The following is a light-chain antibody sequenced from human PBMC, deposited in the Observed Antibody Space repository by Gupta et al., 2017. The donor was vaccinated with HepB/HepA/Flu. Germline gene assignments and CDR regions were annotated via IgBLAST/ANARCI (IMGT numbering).Light chain of an antibody. CDR1: QSISTY. J-gene: IGKJ2*01. V-gene: IGKV1-39*01. Sequence: DIQMTESPFYMSESEGDRVTITCRASQSISTYLNWYQQKPGKAPKLMIYLASSLQSGVPSRFSGSGSGTDFTLTISSLQPEDFATYYCQQSYNSPYTFGQGTCVEI. CDR2: LAS. CDR3: QQSYNSPYT.